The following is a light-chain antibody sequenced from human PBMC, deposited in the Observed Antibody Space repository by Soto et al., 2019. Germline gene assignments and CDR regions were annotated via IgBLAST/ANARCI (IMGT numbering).Light chain of an antibody. CDR2: AAS. J-gene: IGKJ4*01. Sequence: DIQMTQSPSSLSASVGDRVTITCRASQSVSIYLNWYQQKPGKAPQLLIQAASTLQSGVPSRFSGSGSGTDFTLTISSLQPEDFATYFCQQSYSTPPITFGGGTKVEIK. CDR3: QQSYSTPPIT. V-gene: IGKV1-39*01. CDR1: QSVSIY.